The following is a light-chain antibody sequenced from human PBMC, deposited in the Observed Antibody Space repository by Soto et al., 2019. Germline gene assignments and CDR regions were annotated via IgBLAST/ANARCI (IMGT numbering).Light chain of an antibody. CDR2: AAS. CDR3: QQRSNWPMT. V-gene: IGKV1-39*01. J-gene: IGKJ1*01. CDR1: QSIDNY. Sequence: DIQMTQSPSSLSASVGDRVTITCRTSQSIDNYLNWYQQKPGKAPKLLMYAASTLQSGVPARFSGSGSGTDFTLTISSLEPEDFAVYYCQQRSNWPMTFGQGTKVDIK.